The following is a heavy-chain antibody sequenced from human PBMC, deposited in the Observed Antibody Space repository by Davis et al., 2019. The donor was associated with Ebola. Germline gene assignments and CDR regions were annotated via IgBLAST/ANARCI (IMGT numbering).Heavy chain of an antibody. Sequence: PGGSLRLSCAASGFTFSSYGMHWVRQASGKGLEWVGRIRSKANSYATAYAASVKGRFTISRDDSKNTAYPQMNSLKTEDTAVYYCTCTYGETDYWGQGTLVIVSS. J-gene: IGHJ4*02. CDR1: GFTFSSYG. CDR2: IRSKANSYAT. D-gene: IGHD4-17*01. CDR3: TCTYGETDY. V-gene: IGHV3-73*01.